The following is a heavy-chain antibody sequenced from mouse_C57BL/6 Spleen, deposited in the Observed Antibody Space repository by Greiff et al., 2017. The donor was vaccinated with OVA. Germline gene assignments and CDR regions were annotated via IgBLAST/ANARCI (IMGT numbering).Heavy chain of an antibody. CDR2: IYPGNSDT. J-gene: IGHJ4*01. CDR1: GYTFTSYW. V-gene: IGHV1-5*01. CDR3: APNWDYAMDY. Sequence: EVQLQQSGTVLARPGASVKMSCKTSGYTFTSYWMHWVKQRPGQGLEWIGAIYPGNSDTSYNQKFKGKAKLTAVTSASTAYLQLSSLTSEDTAIYYCAPNWDYAMDYWGQGTSVTVSS. D-gene: IGHD4-1*01.